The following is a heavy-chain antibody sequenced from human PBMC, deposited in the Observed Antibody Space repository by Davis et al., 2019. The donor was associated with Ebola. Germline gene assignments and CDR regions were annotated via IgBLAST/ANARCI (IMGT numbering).Heavy chain of an antibody. V-gene: IGHV1-18*01. CDR3: ARAPNYDVLTGISSYYFDY. Sequence: KFQGRVTVSKDTSTNTAYMDLRSLTSDDTAIYYCARAPNYDVLTGISSYYFDYWGQGTLVTVSS. J-gene: IGHJ4*02. D-gene: IGHD3-9*01.